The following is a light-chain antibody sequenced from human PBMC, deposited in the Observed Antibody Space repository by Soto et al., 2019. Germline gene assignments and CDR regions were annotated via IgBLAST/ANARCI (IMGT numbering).Light chain of an antibody. Sequence: QSALIQPASVSGSPGQSITISCTGTTSDVGGYNHVSWFQQHPGKVPKLMIYDVNNRPSGVSTRFSGSESGNTASLTISGLQAEDEADYYCSSYTNTNTLVFGGGTKLTVL. CDR1: TSDVGGYNH. CDR2: DVN. V-gene: IGLV2-14*01. CDR3: SSYTNTNTLV. J-gene: IGLJ2*01.